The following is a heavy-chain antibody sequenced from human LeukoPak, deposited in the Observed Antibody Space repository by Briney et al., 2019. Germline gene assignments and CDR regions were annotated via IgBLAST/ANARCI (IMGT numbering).Heavy chain of an antibody. J-gene: IGHJ6*03. CDR3: AKEVEGYQLLSRKYYYYYMDV. CDR2: ISYDGGKK. Sequence: GGSLRLSCAASGFTFSSHDMHWVRQAPGKGLEWVAIISYDGGKKDYADSVKGRFTISRDKSKNTLYLQMNSLRAEDTAVYYCAKEVEGYQLLSRKYYYYYMDVWGKGTTVTISS. D-gene: IGHD2/OR15-2a*01. CDR1: GFTFSSHD. V-gene: IGHV3-30*18.